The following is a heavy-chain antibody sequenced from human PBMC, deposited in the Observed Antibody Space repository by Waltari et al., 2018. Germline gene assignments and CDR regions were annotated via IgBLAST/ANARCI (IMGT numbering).Heavy chain of an antibody. CDR1: GGTFSSYA. D-gene: IGHD1-26*01. CDR3: AREVGATGEAYYYGMDV. Sequence: QVQLVQSGAEVKKPGSSVKVSCKASGGTFSSYAISWVRQAPGQGREWMGRSIPIFGTANYAQKFQGRVTITADKSTSTAYMELSSLRSEDTAVYYCAREVGATGEAYYYGMDVWGQGTTVTVSS. CDR2: SIPIFGTA. V-gene: IGHV1-69*08. J-gene: IGHJ6*02.